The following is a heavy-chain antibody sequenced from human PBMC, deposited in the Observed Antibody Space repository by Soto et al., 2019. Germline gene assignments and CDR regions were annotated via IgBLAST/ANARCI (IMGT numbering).Heavy chain of an antibody. CDR3: ARYSGYDTLPYFDY. J-gene: IGHJ4*02. D-gene: IGHD5-12*01. CDR2: IYYSGST. V-gene: IGHV4-59*08. Sequence: PSETLSLTCTVSGGSISSYYWSWIRQPPGKGLEWIGYIYYSGSTNYNPSLKSRVTISVDTSKNQFSLKLSSVTAADTAVYYCARYSGYDTLPYFDYWGQGTLVTVSS. CDR1: GGSISSYY.